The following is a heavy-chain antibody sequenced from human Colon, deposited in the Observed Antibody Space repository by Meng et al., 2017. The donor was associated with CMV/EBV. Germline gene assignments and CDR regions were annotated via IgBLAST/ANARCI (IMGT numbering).Heavy chain of an antibody. V-gene: IGHV3-30*04. J-gene: IGHJ6*02. CDR3: ARARLSSKVLEWLPCYYYYGMDV. D-gene: IGHD3-3*01. CDR2: ISYDGSNK. Sequence: GESLKISCAASGFTFSSYAMHWVRQAPGKGLEWVAVISYDGSNKYYADSVKGRFTISRDNSKNTLYLQMNSLRAEDTAVYYCARARLSSKVLEWLPCYYYYGMDVWGQGTTVTVSS. CDR1: GFTFSSYA.